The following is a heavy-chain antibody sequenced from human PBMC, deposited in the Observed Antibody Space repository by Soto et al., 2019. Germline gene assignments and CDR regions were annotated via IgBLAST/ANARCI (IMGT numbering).Heavy chain of an antibody. Sequence: ASVKVSCKTSGYTFSMYSVHWVRQAPGQRLEWMGYINAGNGNTKYLQKFQGRVTFARDTSANTVDMELSSLSSEDTAMYYCARPGIMITSGSDDAFHVWGQGTMVTVSS. CDR3: ARPGIMITSGSDDAFHV. CDR2: INAGNGNT. D-gene: IGHD3-16*01. V-gene: IGHV1-3*01. J-gene: IGHJ3*01. CDR1: GYTFSMYS.